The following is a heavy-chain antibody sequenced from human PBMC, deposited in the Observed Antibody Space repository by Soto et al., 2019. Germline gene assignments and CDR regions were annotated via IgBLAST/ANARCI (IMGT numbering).Heavy chain of an antibody. CDR1: GGSISSYY. CDR2: VYYSGTT. CDR3: AKYTGWGYFDL. Sequence: QVQLQESGPGLVKPSETLSLTCTVSGGSISSYYCSWIRQPPGKGLDWIGYVYYSGTTNYNPSLRSRVTISVDTSKNKFSLKLSSVTAADTAVYYCAKYTGWGYFDLWGHGTLVTVSS. J-gene: IGHJ2*01. D-gene: IGHD1-26*01. V-gene: IGHV4-59*01.